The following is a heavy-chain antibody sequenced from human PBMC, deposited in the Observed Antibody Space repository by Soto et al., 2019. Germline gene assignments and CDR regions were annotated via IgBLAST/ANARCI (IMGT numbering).Heavy chain of an antibody. CDR3: ARDPYIVVVPAAIPGGGRGRGYYYYGMDA. D-gene: IGHD2-2*01. J-gene: IGHJ6*02. V-gene: IGHV1-69*13. Sequence: SVKVSCKASGGTFSSYAISWVRQAPGQGLEWMGGIIPIFGTANYAQKFQGRVTITADESTSTAYMELSSLRSEDTAVYYCARDPYIVVVPAAIPGGGRGRGYYYYGMDAWGQGTTVTVSS. CDR2: IIPIFGTA. CDR1: GGTFSSYA.